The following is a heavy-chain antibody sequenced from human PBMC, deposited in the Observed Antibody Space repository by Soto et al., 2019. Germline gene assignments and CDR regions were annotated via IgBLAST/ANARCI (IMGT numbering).Heavy chain of an antibody. V-gene: IGHV3-7*05. D-gene: IGHD6-19*01. CDR2: IKQDGSER. CDR3: ATAIAVALPGAFDI. Sequence: PXXSLRLSCEASGVTFSRNWMGGVRQAPGKGLEWVACIKQDGSERHYVDSVKGRFTISSDNAKNSLYLQMNSLRAEDTAVYYCATAIAVALPGAFDIWGPATMLTVSS. CDR1: GVTFSRNW. J-gene: IGHJ3*02.